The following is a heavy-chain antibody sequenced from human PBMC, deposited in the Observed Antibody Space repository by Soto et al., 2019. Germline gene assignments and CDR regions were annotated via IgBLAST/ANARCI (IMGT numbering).Heavy chain of an antibody. CDR2: ISGSGGST. CDR1: GFTFSSYA. J-gene: IGHJ6*02. Sequence: VGSLRLSCAASGFTFSSYATSWVRQAPGKGLEWVSAISGSGGSTYYADSVKGRFTISRDNSKNTLYLQMNSLRAEDTAVYYCAKDRLRFLEWFGAAYYYYGMDVWGQGTTVTVSS. CDR3: AKDRLRFLEWFGAAYYYYGMDV. V-gene: IGHV3-23*01. D-gene: IGHD3-3*01.